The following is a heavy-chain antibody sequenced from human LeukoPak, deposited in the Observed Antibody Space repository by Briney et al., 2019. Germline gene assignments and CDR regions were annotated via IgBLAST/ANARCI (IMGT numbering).Heavy chain of an antibody. CDR3: ARQRAVDTSMAPIDY. Sequence: ASVKVSCKASVGTFSSYAISWVRQAPGQGLDGVGRIIPIFRTANYAQKYQDRVTITTDESTSTAYMELSSLRSEDTAVYYCARQRAVDTSMAPIDYWGQGTLVTVSS. V-gene: IGHV1-69*05. CDR1: VGTFSSYA. CDR2: IIPIFRTA. J-gene: IGHJ4*02. D-gene: IGHD5-18*01.